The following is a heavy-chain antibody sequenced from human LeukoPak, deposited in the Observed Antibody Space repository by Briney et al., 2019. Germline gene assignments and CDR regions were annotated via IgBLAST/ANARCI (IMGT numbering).Heavy chain of an antibody. V-gene: IGHV3-21*01. CDR1: GFTFSSYS. CDR2: ISSSSSYI. D-gene: IGHD3-10*01. Sequence: PGGSLRLSCAASGFTFSSYSMNWVRQAPGQGLEWVSSISSSSSYIYYADSVKGRFTISRDNAKNSLYLQMNSLRAEDTAVYYCARGRITMVRGVGEKKPTWFDPWGQGTLVTVSS. CDR3: ARGRITMVRGVGEKKPTWFDP. J-gene: IGHJ5*02.